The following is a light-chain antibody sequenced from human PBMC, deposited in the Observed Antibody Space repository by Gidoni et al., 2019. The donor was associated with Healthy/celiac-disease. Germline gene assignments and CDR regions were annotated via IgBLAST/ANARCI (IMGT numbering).Light chain of an antibody. CDR2: DVS. CDR3: SSYTSSSTPYV. V-gene: IGLV2-14*03. CDR1: SSDVGGYNY. Sequence: QSALTQPASVSGSPGQSITISCTGTSSDVGGYNYVSWYQPHPGKAPKLMIYDVSNRPSGVSNRFSGSKSGNTASLTISGLQAEDEADYYCSSYTSSSTPYVFGGGTKLTVL. J-gene: IGLJ3*02.